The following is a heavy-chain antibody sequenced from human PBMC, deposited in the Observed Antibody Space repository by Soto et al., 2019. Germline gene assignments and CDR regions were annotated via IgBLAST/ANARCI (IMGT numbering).Heavy chain of an antibody. V-gene: IGHV5-51*01. CDR3: AFYSYYYDHPDLLSFPTRRSSDL. J-gene: IGHJ2*01. CDR2: IYPGDSDT. D-gene: IGHD3-22*01. CDR1: GYSFTTHW. Sequence: GESLKNSCKGSGYSFTTHWIGWVRQMPGKGLEWMGIIYPGDSDTRYSPSFQGQVTISADKSITTAYLQWSSLKASDTAMYYCAFYSYYYDHPDLLSFPTRRSSDL.